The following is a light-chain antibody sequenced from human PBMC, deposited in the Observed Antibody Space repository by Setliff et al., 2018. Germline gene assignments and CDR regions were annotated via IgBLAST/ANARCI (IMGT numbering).Light chain of an antibody. CDR3: SSYTGNTVI. CDR1: SSDVGSYDL. V-gene: IGLV2-14*03. J-gene: IGLJ1*01. CDR2: GVS. Sequence: QSVLTQPASVSGSPGQSITISCSGTSSDVGSYDLVSWYQQHPGKAPKLIIYGVSDRPSGVSSRFSGSKSGNTAYLTISGLQTEDEAEYYCSSYTGNTVIFAAGTKVTVL.